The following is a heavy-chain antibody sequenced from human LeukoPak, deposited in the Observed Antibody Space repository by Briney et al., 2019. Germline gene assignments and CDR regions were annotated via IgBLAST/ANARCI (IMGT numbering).Heavy chain of an antibody. Sequence: SVKVSCKASGGTFSSYAISWVRQAPGQGLEWMGGIIPIFGTANYAQKFQGRVTITADKSTSTAYMELSSLTSEDTALYYCVREDCGDTCYPGGYWGQGTLVAVSS. CDR2: IIPIFGTA. V-gene: IGHV1-69*06. J-gene: IGHJ4*02. D-gene: IGHD2-21*01. CDR1: GGTFSSYA. CDR3: VREDCGDTCYPGGY.